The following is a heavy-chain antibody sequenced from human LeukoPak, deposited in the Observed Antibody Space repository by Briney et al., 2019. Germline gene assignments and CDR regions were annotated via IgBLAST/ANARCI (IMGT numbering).Heavy chain of an antibody. V-gene: IGHV3-21*01. CDR3: AREADYGDYHFDY. Sequence: TGGSLRLSCVASGFTFSSYSMSWVRQAPGKGLEWVSSISSSSSYIYYADSVKGRFTISRDNAKNSLYLQMNSLRAEDTAVYYCAREADYGDYHFDYWGQGTLVTVSS. CDR2: ISSSSSYI. J-gene: IGHJ4*02. CDR1: GFTFSSYS. D-gene: IGHD4-17*01.